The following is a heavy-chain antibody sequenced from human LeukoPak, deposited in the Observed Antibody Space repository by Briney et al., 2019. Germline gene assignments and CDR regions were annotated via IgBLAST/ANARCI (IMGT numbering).Heavy chain of an antibody. V-gene: IGHV4-38-2*02. D-gene: IGHD4-17*01. CDR3: ARSVLYGDYSFDY. Sequence: SQTLSLTCTVSGYSISSGYYWGWIRQPPGKGLEWIGSIYHSGSTYYNPSLKSRVTISVDTSKNQFSLKLSSVTAADTAVYYCARSVLYGDYSFDYWGQGTLVTVSS. CDR1: GYSISSGYY. CDR2: IYHSGST. J-gene: IGHJ4*02.